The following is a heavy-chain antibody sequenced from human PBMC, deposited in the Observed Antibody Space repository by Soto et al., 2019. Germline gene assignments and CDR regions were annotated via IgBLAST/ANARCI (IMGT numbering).Heavy chain of an antibody. CDR3: ARLLRYFDWLSHYGMDV. D-gene: IGHD3-9*01. CDR2: IYYSGST. Sequence: SETLSLTCTVSGGSISSSSYYWGWIRQPPGKGLEWIGSIYYSGSTYYNPSLKSRVTISVDTSKNQFSLKLSSVTAADTAVYYCARLLRYFDWLSHYGMDVWGQGTTATVSS. V-gene: IGHV4-39*01. J-gene: IGHJ6*02. CDR1: GGSISSSSYY.